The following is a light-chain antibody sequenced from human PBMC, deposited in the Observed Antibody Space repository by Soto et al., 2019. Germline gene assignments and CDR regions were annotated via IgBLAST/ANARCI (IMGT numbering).Light chain of an antibody. J-gene: IGKJ1*01. Sequence: AIQMTQSLSSLSASVGYRVTITWRSSQGIRNDLGWYQQKPGKAPKLLIYAASSLQSGVPSRFSGSGSGTDFTLTISSLQTEDFATYYCLQDYNYPWTFGKGTK. CDR3: LQDYNYPWT. V-gene: IGKV1-6*01. CDR1: QGIRND. CDR2: AAS.